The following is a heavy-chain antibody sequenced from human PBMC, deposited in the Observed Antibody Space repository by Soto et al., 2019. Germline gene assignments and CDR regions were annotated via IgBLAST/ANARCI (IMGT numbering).Heavy chain of an antibody. J-gene: IGHJ4*02. V-gene: IGHV1-69*12. CDR1: GGIFSNYV. D-gene: IGHD3-22*01. Sequence: QVQLVQSGAEVKKPGSSMQISCKASGGIFSNYVFNWVRQAPGLGLEWMGGMIPLIGTTNYAQKFQGRVTITADESTSTAYMALSSLRSEDTAVYYCTSLYYDMSSYVIYWCQGTLVTVSS. CDR3: TSLYYDMSSYVIY. CDR2: MIPLIGTT.